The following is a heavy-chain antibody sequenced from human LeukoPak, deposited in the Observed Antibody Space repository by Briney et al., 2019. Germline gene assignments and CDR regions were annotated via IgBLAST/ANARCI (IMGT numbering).Heavy chain of an antibody. J-gene: IGHJ4*02. CDR2: INHSGST. D-gene: IGHD3-22*01. CDR3: ARVADYYDSSGYFIDY. CDR1: GGSFSGYY. V-gene: IGHV4-34*01. Sequence: SETLSLTCAVYGGSFSGYYWSWIRQPPGKGLEWIGEINHSGSTNYNPSLKSRVTISVDTSKNQFSLKLSSVTAADTAVYYCARVADYYDSSGYFIDYWGQGTLVTVSS.